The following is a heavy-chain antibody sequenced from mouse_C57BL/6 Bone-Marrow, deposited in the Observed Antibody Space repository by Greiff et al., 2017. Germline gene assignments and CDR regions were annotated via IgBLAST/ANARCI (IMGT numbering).Heavy chain of an antibody. Sequence: QVQLKQPGAELVKPGASVKMSCKASGYTFTSYWITWVKQRPGQGLEWIGDIYPGSGSTNYNEKFKSKATLTVDTSSSTAYMQLSSLTSEDSAVYYCARCGYDGYYEDYWGQGTTLTVSS. V-gene: IGHV1-55*01. CDR3: ARCGYDGYYEDY. CDR2: IYPGSGST. J-gene: IGHJ2*01. CDR1: GYTFTSYW. D-gene: IGHD2-3*01.